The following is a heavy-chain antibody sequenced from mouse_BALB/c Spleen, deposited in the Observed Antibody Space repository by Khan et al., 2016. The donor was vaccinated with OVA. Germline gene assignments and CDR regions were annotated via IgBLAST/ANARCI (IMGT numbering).Heavy chain of an antibody. CDR2: ISYSGST. Sequence: EVKLLESGPGLVKPSQSLSLTCTVTGYSITSGYGWNWIRQFPGNKLEWMGYISYSGSTNYNPSLKSRISITRDTSKNQFFLQLKSVTTEDTATYYCARTARIKYWGQGTTLTVSS. V-gene: IGHV3-2*02. CDR3: ARTARIKY. D-gene: IGHD1-2*01. CDR1: GYSITSGYG. J-gene: IGHJ2*01.